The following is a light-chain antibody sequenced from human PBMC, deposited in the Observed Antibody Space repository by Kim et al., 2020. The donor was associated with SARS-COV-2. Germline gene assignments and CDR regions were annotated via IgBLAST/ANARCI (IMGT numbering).Light chain of an antibody. Sequence: QSVLTQPPSASGTPGQRVTISCSGSSSDIGTNYVYWYQQFPGAAPKLLVYRNNQRPSGVPDRYSGSKSGTATSLVISGLRSEDEADYYCASWDECLSGPVFGGGTQLTVL. CDR3: ASWDECLSGPV. V-gene: IGLV1-47*01. CDR1: SSDIGTNY. J-gene: IGLJ3*02. CDR2: RNN.